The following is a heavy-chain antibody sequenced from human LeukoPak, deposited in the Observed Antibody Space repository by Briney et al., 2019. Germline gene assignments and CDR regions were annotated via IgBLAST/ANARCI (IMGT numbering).Heavy chain of an antibody. CDR3: ARHRSSSTWYSPFDP. D-gene: IGHD6-13*01. CDR1: GDSISSSY. V-gene: IGHV4-59*08. J-gene: IGHJ5*02. CDR2: ISYSGGT. Sequence: SETLSLTCTVSGDSISSSYWSWVRQSPGEGLDWIGHISYSGGTNYNPSLKSRVTISLDTSKNQFSLNLTSVTAADTAVYYCARHRSSSTWYSPFDPWGQGTLVTVSS.